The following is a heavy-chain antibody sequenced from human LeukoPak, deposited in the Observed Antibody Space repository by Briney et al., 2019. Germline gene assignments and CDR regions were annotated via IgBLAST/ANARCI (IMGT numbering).Heavy chain of an antibody. CDR1: GVTFSSYG. CDR2: IRYDGSNK. CDR3: AKEYGDYFDY. V-gene: IGHV3-30*02. D-gene: IGHD4-17*01. J-gene: IGHJ4*02. Sequence: GGCLRLSCAASGVTFSSYGMRRVREAPGKGVEWVAFIRYDGSNKYYADSVKGRFTISRDNSKNTLYLQMTSLRAEDTAVYYCAKEYGDYFDYWGQGTLVTVSS.